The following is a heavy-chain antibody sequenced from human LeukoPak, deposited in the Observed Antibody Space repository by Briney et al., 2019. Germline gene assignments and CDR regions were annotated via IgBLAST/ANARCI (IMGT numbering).Heavy chain of an antibody. CDR1: TGSVSSGTYY. CDR2: MYYNGST. J-gene: IGHJ3*02. D-gene: IGHD3-22*01. V-gene: IGHV4-61*01. Sequence: TSETLSLTCTVSTGSVSSGTYYWSWIRQPPGKGLEWIGYMYYNGSTNYNLSLKSRVTISVDTSKKRFSLKLSSVTAADTAMYYCARAPRVTMIIVTPGAFDMWGQGTMVTVSS. CDR3: ARAPRVTMIIVTPGAFDM.